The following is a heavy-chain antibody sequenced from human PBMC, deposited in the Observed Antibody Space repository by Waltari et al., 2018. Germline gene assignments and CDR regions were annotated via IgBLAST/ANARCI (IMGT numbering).Heavy chain of an antibody. D-gene: IGHD1-26*01. CDR3: ARAPRGAATFDY. Sequence: QVQLVQSGAEVKKPGSSVKFSCKSSRGTFSSYATSWVRQAPGQGLEWMGRIIPIFGTANYAQKFQGRVTITADESTSTAYMELSSLRSEDTAVYYCARAPRGAATFDYWGQGTLVTVSS. CDR2: IIPIFGTA. J-gene: IGHJ4*02. CDR1: RGTFSSYA. V-gene: IGHV1-69*15.